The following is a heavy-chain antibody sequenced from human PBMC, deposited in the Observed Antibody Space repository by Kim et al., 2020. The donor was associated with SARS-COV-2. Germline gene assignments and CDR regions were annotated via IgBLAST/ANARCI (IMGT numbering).Heavy chain of an antibody. CDR1: GGSSSGYY. D-gene: IGHD3-3*01. V-gene: IGHV4-34*01. J-gene: IGHJ6*02. Sequence: SETLSLTCAVYGGSSSGYYWSWIRQPPGKGLEWIGEINHSGSTNYNPSLKSRVTISVDTSKNQFSLKLSSVTAADTAVYYCARERAPTIFGVVINYYGMDVWGQGTTVTVSS. CDR2: INHSGST. CDR3: ARERAPTIFGVVINYYGMDV.